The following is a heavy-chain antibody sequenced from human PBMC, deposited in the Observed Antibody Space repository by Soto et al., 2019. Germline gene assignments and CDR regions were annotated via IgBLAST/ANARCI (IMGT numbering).Heavy chain of an antibody. Sequence: QVQRVQSGPEVKKPGSSVKVSCKASGGTFSSHVFTWVRQAPGRGLEWMGGIIPMFGTANHAQKFQGRVTLIADESTNTAFLELSSLRSEETAVDDCARGSRDCSGGTCFPLPTAEYFRHWGQGNLITVSS. J-gene: IGHJ1*01. D-gene: IGHD2-15*01. V-gene: IGHV1-69*01. CDR1: GGTFSSHV. CDR2: IIPMFGTA. CDR3: ARGSRDCSGGTCFPLPTAEYFRH.